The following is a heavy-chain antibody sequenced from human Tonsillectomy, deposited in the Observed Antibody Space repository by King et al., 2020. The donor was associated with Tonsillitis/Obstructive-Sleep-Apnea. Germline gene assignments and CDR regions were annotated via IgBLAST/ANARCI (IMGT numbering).Heavy chain of an antibody. D-gene: IGHD1-1*01. J-gene: IGHJ3*02. CDR1: GGSISSYY. CDR2: IYYSGST. Sequence: LQLQESGPGLVKPSETLSLTCTVSGGSISSYYWSWIRQPPGKGLEWIGYIYYSGSTNYNPPLKSRVTISVDTSKNQFSLKLSSVTAADTAVYYFAVGTSLTQRKKDAFDIWGQGTMVTVSS. V-gene: IGHV4-59*01. CDR3: AVGTSLTQRKKDAFDI.